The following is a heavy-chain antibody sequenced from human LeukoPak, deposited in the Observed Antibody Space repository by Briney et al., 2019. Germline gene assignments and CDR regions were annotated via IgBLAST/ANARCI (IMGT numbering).Heavy chain of an antibody. Sequence: GGSLRLSCAASGFTFTNYWMHWVRQAPGKGLVWVSRIISDGTSATYADPVKGRFTMSRDNAKNTLYLEMNSLRADDTAMYYCARDARYNIDVWGQGTTVTVSS. CDR3: ARDARYNIDV. CDR1: GFTFTNYW. D-gene: IGHD3-9*01. J-gene: IGHJ6*02. CDR2: IISDGTSA. V-gene: IGHV3-74*01.